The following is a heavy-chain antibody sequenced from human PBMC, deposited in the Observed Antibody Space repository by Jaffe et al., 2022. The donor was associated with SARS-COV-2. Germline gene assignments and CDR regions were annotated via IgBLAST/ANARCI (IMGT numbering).Heavy chain of an antibody. Sequence: EVQLVESGGGLVQPGGSLRLSCAASGFTFSSYWMSWVRQAPGKGLEWVANIKQDGSEKYYVDSVKGRFTISRDNAKNSLYLQMNSLRAEDTAVYYCVASGYTSDAFDIWGQGTMVTVSS. CDR2: IKQDGSEK. V-gene: IGHV3-7*01. J-gene: IGHJ3*02. D-gene: IGHD3-22*01. CDR3: VASGYTSDAFDI. CDR1: GFTFSSYW.